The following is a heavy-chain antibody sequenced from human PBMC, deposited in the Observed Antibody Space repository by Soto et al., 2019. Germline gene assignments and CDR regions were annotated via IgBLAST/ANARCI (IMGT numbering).Heavy chain of an antibody. CDR3: ARDKAGTFDY. J-gene: IGHJ4*02. CDR1: GFTVSSNY. CDR2: IYSGGST. D-gene: IGHD6-19*01. V-gene: IGHV3-66*01. Sequence: EVQLVESGGGLVQPGGSLRLSCAASGFTVSSNYMSWVRQAPGKGLEWVSVIYSGGSTYYGDSVKGRFTISRDNSKNTLYIQMNSLKSEDTAVYYCARDKAGTFDYWGQGTLVTVSS.